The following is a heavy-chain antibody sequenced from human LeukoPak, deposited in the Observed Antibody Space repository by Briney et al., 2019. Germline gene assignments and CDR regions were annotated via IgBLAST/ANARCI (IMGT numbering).Heavy chain of an antibody. CDR2: ISGGGDST. J-gene: IGHJ5*02. D-gene: IGHD1-26*01. CDR3: AKPRIVGVKGLDP. CDR1: GFTFTTYA. V-gene: IGHV3-23*01. Sequence: PGASLRLSCAASGFTFTTYALNWVPQAPGKGLEWVSVISGGGDSTYYADSVKGRFTISRDNSKNTLYLQMNSLRAEDTAVYYCAKPRIVGVKGLDPWGQGTLVTVSS.